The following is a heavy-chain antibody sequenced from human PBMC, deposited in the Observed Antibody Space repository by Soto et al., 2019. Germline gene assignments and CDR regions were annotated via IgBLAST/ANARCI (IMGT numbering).Heavy chain of an antibody. Sequence: GGSLRLSCADSGFTFSNAWMSWVRQAPGKGLEWVGRIKSKTDGGTTDYAAPVKGRFTISRDDSKNTLYLQMNSLKTEDTAVYYCTTADDSSGYYLIDYWGQGTLVTSPQ. CDR1: GFTFSNAW. D-gene: IGHD3-22*01. CDR2: IKSKTDGGTT. V-gene: IGHV3-15*01. J-gene: IGHJ4*02. CDR3: TTADDSSGYYLIDY.